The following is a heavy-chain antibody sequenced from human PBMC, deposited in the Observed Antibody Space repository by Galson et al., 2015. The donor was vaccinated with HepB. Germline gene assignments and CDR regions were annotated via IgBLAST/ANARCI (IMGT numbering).Heavy chain of an antibody. CDR1: GYTFTGYY. J-gene: IGHJ6*02. D-gene: IGHD1-7*01. Sequence: SVKVSCKASGYTFTGYYMHWVRQAPGQGLEWMGWINPNSGGTNYAQKFQGWVTMTRDTSISTAYMELSGLRSDDTAVYYCAREDNWNYMNYYGMDVWGQGTTVTVSS. CDR2: INPNSGGT. CDR3: AREDNWNYMNYYGMDV. V-gene: IGHV1-2*04.